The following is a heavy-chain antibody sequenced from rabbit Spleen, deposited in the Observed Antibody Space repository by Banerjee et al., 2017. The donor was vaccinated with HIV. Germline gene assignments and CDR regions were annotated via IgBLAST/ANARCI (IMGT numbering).Heavy chain of an antibody. V-gene: IGHV1S45*01. CDR3: ARDGAGGSYFAL. CDR2: INAATGKP. Sequence: QEQLVESGGGLVQPTGSLTLTCKASGFSFGDRDAMCWVRQAPGKGLEWIACINAATGKPVYATWAKGRFTISKPSSTTVFLQMTSLTAADTATYFCARDGAGGSYFALWGPGTLVTV. D-gene: IGHD8-1*01. CDR1: GFSFGDRDA. J-gene: IGHJ6*01.